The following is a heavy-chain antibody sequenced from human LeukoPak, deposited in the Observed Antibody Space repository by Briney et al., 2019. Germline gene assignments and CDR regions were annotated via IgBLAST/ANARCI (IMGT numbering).Heavy chain of an antibody. V-gene: IGHV3-23*01. D-gene: IGHD3-10*01. J-gene: IGHJ4*02. CDR3: AKDRLGSGKSQFDY. Sequence: GSLRLSCAASGFTFSSYAMSWVRQAPGKGLEWVSLISGSGGSTYYADSVKGRFTISRDNSKNTLYLQMNSLRAEDTAVYYCAKDRLGSGKSQFDYWGQGTLVTVSS. CDR2: ISGSGGST. CDR1: GFTFSSYA.